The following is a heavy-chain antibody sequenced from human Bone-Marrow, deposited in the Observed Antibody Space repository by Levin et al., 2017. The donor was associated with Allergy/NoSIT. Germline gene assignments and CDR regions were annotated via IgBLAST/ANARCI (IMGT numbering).Heavy chain of an antibody. D-gene: IGHD2-15*01. V-gene: IGHV3-53*01. CDR1: GFTVSSNY. CDR2: MYTSGMT. Sequence: QAGGSLRLSCAASGFTVSSNYMSWVRQAPGKGLEWVSVMYTSGMTYYADSLEGRFTISRDSSSNTVYLQMNSLRVEDSAVYYCTRDATYPALSSYYYHEYWGQGTLVTVSS. J-gene: IGHJ4*02. CDR3: TRDATYPALSSYYYHEY.